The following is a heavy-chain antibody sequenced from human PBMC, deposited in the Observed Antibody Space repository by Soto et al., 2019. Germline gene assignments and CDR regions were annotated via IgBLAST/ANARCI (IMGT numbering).Heavy chain of an antibody. CDR3: ARGVVHSSLTLYYYDGKDV. V-gene: IGHV1-2*04. CDR2: INPNSGGT. D-gene: IGHD4-4*01. J-gene: IGHJ6*02. CDR1: GYTFTGYY. Sequence: GASVKVSCKASGYTFTGYYMHWVRQAPGQGLEWMGWINPNSGGTNYAQKFQGWVTMTRDTSISTAYMELSRLRSDDTAVYYCARGVVHSSLTLYYYDGKDVWGQGTTVTVSS.